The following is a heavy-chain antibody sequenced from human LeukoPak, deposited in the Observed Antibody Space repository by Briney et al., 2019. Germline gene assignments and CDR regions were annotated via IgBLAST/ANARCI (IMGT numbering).Heavy chain of an antibody. CDR1: NYSISSGYY. CDR2: VYRSGST. CDR3: ARFALYDYYMDV. V-gene: IGHV4-38-2*02. J-gene: IGHJ6*03. D-gene: IGHD2-21*01. Sequence: PSETLSLTCTVSNYSISSGYYWGWIRQPPGKGLEWIASVYRSGSTYYKSSLKSRVRISVDTSKNQFSLHLTSVTAADTAVYYCARFALYDYYMDVWGKGTTVTVSS.